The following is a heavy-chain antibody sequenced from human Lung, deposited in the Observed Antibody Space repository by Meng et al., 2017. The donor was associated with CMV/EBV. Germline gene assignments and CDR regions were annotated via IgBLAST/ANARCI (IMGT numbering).Heavy chain of an antibody. CDR2: ISVSSTVM. CDR3: ARGRGRGRGIISTGMDV. CDR1: GFTFRDHY. D-gene: IGHD3-10*01. Sequence: GESLKISCAASGFTFRDHYMSWIRQAPGKGLEWISYISVSSTVMYYADSVKGRFTISRDDAMSSLYLQMDSLRAEDSALYYCARGRGRGRGIISTGMDVWGQGXTVTVSS. V-gene: IGHV3-11*01. J-gene: IGHJ6*02.